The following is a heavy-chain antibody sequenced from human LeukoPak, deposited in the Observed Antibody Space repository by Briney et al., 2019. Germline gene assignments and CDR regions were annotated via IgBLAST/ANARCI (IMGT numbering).Heavy chain of an antibody. D-gene: IGHD2/OR15-2a*01. CDR1: GYTFTNYG. V-gene: IGHV1-18*01. CDR2: ISAYNGNT. Sequence: ASVKVSCKASGYTFTNYGITWVRQAPGQGLEWLGWISAYNGNTDYAQKLQGRVTMTTDTSTSTAYMEVRSLRSDDTAVYYCARVPFLRFLMDVWGQGTTVTVSS. CDR3: ARVPFLRFLMDV. J-gene: IGHJ6*02.